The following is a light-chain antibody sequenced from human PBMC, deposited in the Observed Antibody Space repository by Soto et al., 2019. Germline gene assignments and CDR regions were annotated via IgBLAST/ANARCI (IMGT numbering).Light chain of an antibody. Sequence: EIVLTQSPGTLSLSPCERATLSCRASQSVTSSYLAWYQQKPGQAPRLLIYGASSRATGIPDRFSGSGSGTDFTLTISRLEPEDFAVYYCQQYGSSPWTFRQGTKVEIK. J-gene: IGKJ1*01. CDR1: QSVTSSY. CDR3: QQYGSSPWT. CDR2: GAS. V-gene: IGKV3-20*01.